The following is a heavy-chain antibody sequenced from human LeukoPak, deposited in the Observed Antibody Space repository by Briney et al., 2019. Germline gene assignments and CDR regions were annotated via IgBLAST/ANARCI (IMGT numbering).Heavy chain of an antibody. J-gene: IGHJ5*02. V-gene: IGHV3-21*01. CDR1: GFTFVNYA. CDR3: ARVESGSWNWFDP. D-gene: IGHD2-15*01. CDR2: ISSSSSYI. Sequence: GGSLRLSCAVSGFTFVNYAIHWVRQAPGKGLEWVSSISSSSSYIYYADSVKGRFTISRDNAKNSLYLQMNSLRAEDTAVYYCARVESGSWNWFDPWGQGTLVTVSS.